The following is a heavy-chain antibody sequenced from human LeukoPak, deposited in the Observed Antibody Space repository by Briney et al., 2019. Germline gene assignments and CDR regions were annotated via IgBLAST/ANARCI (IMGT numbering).Heavy chain of an antibody. V-gene: IGHV3-74*01. D-gene: IGHD6-13*01. Sequence: GGSLRLSCAASGFTFSSYTMNWVRQAPGKGLEWVSRINGNGSGTSYADSVKGRFTISRDNAENTLYLQMNSLRADDTAVYYCARVGGSWFSDYWGQGTLVTVSS. CDR3: ARVGGSWFSDY. J-gene: IGHJ4*02. CDR2: INGNGSGT. CDR1: GFTFSSYT.